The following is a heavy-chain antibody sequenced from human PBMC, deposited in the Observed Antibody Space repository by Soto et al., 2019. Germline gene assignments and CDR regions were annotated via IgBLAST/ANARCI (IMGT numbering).Heavy chain of an antibody. Sequence: GASVKVSCKTPGYPFPSFEVHWIRQAPGQRPEWMGGISNAGSGNTKYSQKFQDRLTITGDKRATTVYMALSSLTSEGTATYYCARESNHYQDFFQNWGQGTQVTVS. D-gene: IGHD2-2*01. J-gene: IGHJ4*02. V-gene: IGHV1-3*01. CDR3: ARESNHYQDFFQN. CDR1: GYPFPSFE. CDR2: ISNAGSGNT.